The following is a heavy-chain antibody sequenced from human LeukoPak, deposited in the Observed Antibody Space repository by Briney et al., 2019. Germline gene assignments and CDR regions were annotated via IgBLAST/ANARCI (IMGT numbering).Heavy chain of an antibody. CDR2: INSDGSST. CDR1: GFTFSSYW. J-gene: IGHJ3*02. V-gene: IGHV3-74*01. D-gene: IGHD5-18*01. CDR3: AKGQDSYGPYAFDI. Sequence: GGSLRLSCAASGFTFSSYWMHWVRQAPGKGLVWVSRINSDGSSTSYADSVKGRFTISRDNSKNTLYLQMNSLRAEDTAVYYCAKGQDSYGPYAFDIWGQGTMVTVSS.